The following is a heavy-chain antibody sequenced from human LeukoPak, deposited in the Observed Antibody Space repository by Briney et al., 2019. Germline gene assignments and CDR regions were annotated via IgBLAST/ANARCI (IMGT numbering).Heavy chain of an antibody. Sequence: GGSLRLSCAASGFTVSSNYMSWVRQAPGKGLEWVSLIDRGGRTSYADSVKGRFTISRDNSKNTLYLQMSGLRAEDSALYYCARTYYYDTSGYYFWGQGTLVTVSS. D-gene: IGHD3-22*01. V-gene: IGHV3-53*01. J-gene: IGHJ4*02. CDR3: ARTYYYDTSGYYF. CDR1: GFTVSSNY. CDR2: IDRGGRT.